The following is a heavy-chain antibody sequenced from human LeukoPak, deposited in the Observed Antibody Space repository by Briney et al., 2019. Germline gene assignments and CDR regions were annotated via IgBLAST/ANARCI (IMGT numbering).Heavy chain of an antibody. Sequence: SETLSLTCAVYGGSFSGYYWSWIRQPPGKGLEWIGEINHSGSTNYNPSLKSRVTISVDTSKNQFSLKLSSMTAADTAVYYCARPTTTQDWYFDLWGRGTLVTVSS. CDR2: INHSGST. CDR1: GGSFSGYY. V-gene: IGHV4-34*01. D-gene: IGHD1-26*01. CDR3: ARPTTTQDWYFDL. J-gene: IGHJ2*01.